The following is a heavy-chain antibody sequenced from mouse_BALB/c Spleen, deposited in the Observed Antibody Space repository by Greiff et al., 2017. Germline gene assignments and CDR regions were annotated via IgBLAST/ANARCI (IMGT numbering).Heavy chain of an antibody. V-gene: IGHV1-67*01. D-gene: IGHD2-2*01. Sequence: VQLQQSGPELVRPGVSVKISCKGSGYTFTDYAMHWVKQSHAKSLEWIGVISTYYGNTNYNQKFKGKATMTVDKSSSTAYMELSSLTSEDSAVYYCARRNGYDGAMDYWGQGTSVTVSS. CDR3: ARRNGYDGAMDY. CDR2: ISTYYGNT. J-gene: IGHJ4*01. CDR1: GYTFTDYA.